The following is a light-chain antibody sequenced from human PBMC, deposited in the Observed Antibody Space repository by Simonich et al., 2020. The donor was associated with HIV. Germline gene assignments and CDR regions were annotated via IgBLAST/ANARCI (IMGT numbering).Light chain of an antibody. CDR1: QGISSY. J-gene: IGKJ1*01. Sequence: AIRMTQSPSSLSASTGERVTITCRASQGISSYLAWYQQKPGKAPKLLIYAASTLQSWVPSRFSGSGSRTDFTLTISCLQSEDFATYYCQQYYSYPRTFGQGTKVEIK. V-gene: IGKV1-8*01. CDR2: AAS. CDR3: QQYYSYPRT.